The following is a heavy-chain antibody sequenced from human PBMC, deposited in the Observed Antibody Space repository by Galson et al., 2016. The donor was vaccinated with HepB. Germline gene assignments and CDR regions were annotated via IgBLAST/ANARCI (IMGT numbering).Heavy chain of an antibody. J-gene: IGHJ4*02. D-gene: IGHD2-2*01. Sequence: SVKVSCKASGGTFNSYGISWVRQAPGQGLEWMGGIIPNLGTAKYAQKLQGRVTITADTSTSTVYMELSSLRSEDTAVFYCARSEEPVKGYCSSSSCYFFDFWGQGTLVTVSS. CDR2: IIPNLGTA. CDR1: GGTFNSYG. CDR3: ARSEEPVKGYCSSSSCYFFDF. V-gene: IGHV1-69*06.